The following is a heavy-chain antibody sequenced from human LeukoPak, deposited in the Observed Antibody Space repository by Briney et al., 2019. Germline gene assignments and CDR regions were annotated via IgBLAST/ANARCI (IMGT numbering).Heavy chain of an antibody. CDR3: ARVMVNNWFYP. CDR2: IYYSGST. J-gene: IGHJ5*02. Sequence: SQTLSLTCTVSGGSISSGGYYWSWIRQPPGKGLEWIGYIYYSGSTNYNPSLKSRVTISVDTSKNQFSLKLSSVTTADTAVYYCARVMVNNWFYPWGQGTLVTVSS. V-gene: IGHV4-61*08. CDR1: GGSISSGGYY. D-gene: IGHD2-8*01.